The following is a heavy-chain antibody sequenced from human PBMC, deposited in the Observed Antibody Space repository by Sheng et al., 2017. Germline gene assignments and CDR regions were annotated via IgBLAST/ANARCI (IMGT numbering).Heavy chain of an antibody. CDR3: ARGQPMVRGVMGNSWVDY. CDR2: INHSGST. J-gene: IGHJ4*02. CDR1: GGSFSGYY. Sequence: QVQLQQWGAGLLKPSETLSLTCAVYGGSFSGYYWSWIRQPPGKGLEWIGEINHSGSTNYNPSLKSRVTISVDTSKNQFSLKLSSVTAADTAVYYCARGQPMVRGVMGNSWVDYWGQGTLVTVSS. D-gene: IGHD3-10*01. V-gene: IGHV4-34*01.